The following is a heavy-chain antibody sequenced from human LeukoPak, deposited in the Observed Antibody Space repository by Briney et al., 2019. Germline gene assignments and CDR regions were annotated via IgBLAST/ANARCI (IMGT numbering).Heavy chain of an antibody. CDR2: IYYSGST. J-gene: IGHJ5*02. Sequence: PSETLSLTCTVSGGSISSYYWSWIRQPPGKGLEWIGYIYYSGSTNYNPSLKSRVTISVDTSKNQFSLKLSSVTAADTAVYYCARDRRIAAASLSHNNWFDPWGQGTLVTVSS. CDR3: ARDRRIAAASLSHNNWFDP. D-gene: IGHD6-13*01. CDR1: GGSISSYY. V-gene: IGHV4-59*01.